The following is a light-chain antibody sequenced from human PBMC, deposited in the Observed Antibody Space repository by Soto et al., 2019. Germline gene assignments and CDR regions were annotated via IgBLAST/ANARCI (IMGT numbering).Light chain of an antibody. Sequence: QSALTQPPSASGSPGQSVTISCTGTSSDIGGYNYVSWYQHHPGRAPKVMIYEVSKRPSGVPDRFSGSKSGNTASLTVSGLQPEDEEDYYCSSYAGSNNLGVFGGGTQLTVL. CDR2: EVS. J-gene: IGLJ3*02. CDR3: SSYAGSNNLGV. V-gene: IGLV2-8*01. CDR1: SSDIGGYNY.